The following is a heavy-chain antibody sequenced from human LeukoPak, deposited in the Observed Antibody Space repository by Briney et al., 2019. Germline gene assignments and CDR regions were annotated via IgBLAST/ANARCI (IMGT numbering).Heavy chain of an antibody. CDR3: ARDYYNDYEDTFDI. D-gene: IGHD4-11*01. V-gene: IGHV1-18*01. J-gene: IGHJ3*02. CDR2: DSGYDGST. CDR1: GYSFASYG. Sequence: ASVRVSCKASGYSFASYGISWGRQAPGQERKWMGWDSGYDGSTNYAQNLKGRVTVTAETSTSTVYMELRSLRSDDTAIYYCARDYYNDYEDTFDIWGQGTMVTVSS.